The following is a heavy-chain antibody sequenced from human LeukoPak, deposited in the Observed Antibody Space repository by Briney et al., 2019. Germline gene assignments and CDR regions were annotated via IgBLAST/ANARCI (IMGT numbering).Heavy chain of an antibody. CDR3: ARHWETSSWYVDY. Sequence: PSETLSLTCTVSGGSISSYYWSWIRQPPRKGLEWIGYIYYSGGTHYNPSLKSRVTISLDTSKNQLSLKVSSVTAADTAVYYCARHWETSSWYVDYWGQGTLVTVSS. CDR2: IYYSGGT. V-gene: IGHV4-59*08. J-gene: IGHJ4*02. CDR1: GGSISSYY. D-gene: IGHD6-13*01.